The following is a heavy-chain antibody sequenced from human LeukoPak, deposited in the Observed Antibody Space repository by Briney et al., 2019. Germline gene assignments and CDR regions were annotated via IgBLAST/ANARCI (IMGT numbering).Heavy chain of an antibody. J-gene: IGHJ5*02. CDR2: IYYSGST. CDR3: AGALYSSSWYQFDP. V-gene: IGHV4-39*07. Sequence: SETLSLTCTVSGGSISSSSYYWGWIRQPPGKGLEWIGSIYYSGSTYYNPSLKSRVTISVDTSKNQFSLKLSSVTAADTAVYYCAGALYSSSWYQFDPWGQGTLVTVSS. CDR1: GGSISSSSYY. D-gene: IGHD6-13*01.